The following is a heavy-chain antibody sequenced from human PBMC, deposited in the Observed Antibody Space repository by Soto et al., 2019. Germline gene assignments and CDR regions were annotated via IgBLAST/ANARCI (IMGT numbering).Heavy chain of an antibody. CDR2: IYWDDDQ. V-gene: IGHV2-5*02. CDR1: GFSLSADGVG. CDR3: ALAYGGTSWPNDAFDV. D-gene: IGHD2-2*01. J-gene: IGHJ3*01. Sequence: QITLKESGPTLVKPTQTLTLTCTFSGFSLSADGVGVGWIRQPPGKALEWLALIYWDDDQRYSPSLKTRLTITKDTSKNQVVLTMTNMHPVDTATYYCALAYGGTSWPNDAFDVWGQGTVVTVSS.